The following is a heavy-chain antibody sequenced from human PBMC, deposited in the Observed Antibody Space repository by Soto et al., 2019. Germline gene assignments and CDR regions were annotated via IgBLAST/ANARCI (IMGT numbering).Heavy chain of an antibody. CDR1: GYTFNGYY. V-gene: IGHV1-2*04. D-gene: IGHD3-10*01. J-gene: IGHJ5*02. Sequence: ASVKVSCKASGYTFNGYYMHWARQAPGQALEWMGWINPNSGGTNYAQKFQGWVTMTRDTSISTAYMELSRLKSDDTAVYYCARDLRDPTMLRGLWFDPWGQGTLGNVSS. CDR2: INPNSGGT. CDR3: ARDLRDPTMLRGLWFDP.